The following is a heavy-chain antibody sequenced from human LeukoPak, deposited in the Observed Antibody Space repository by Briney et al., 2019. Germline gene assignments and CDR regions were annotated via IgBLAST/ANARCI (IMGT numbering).Heavy chain of an antibody. V-gene: IGHV3-30*04. J-gene: IGHJ6*02. CDR1: GFTFGDYA. D-gene: IGHD6-19*01. Sequence: GGSLRLSCTASGFTFGDYAMHWVRQAPGKGLEWVAVISYDGSNKYYADSVKGRFTISRDNSKNTLYLQMNSLRAEDTAVYYCARDSRVAVAGTPYYYYYYGMDVWGQGTTVTVSS. CDR2: ISYDGSNK. CDR3: ARDSRVAVAGTPYYYYYYGMDV.